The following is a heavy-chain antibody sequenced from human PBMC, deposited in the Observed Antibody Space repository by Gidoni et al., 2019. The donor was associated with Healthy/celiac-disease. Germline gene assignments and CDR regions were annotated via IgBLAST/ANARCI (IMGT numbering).Heavy chain of an antibody. D-gene: IGHD2-2*01. J-gene: IGHJ2*01. Sequence: QLQLQESVPGLVKPSETLSLTCTVSGGSISSSSYYWGWIRQPPGKGLEWIGSIYYSGGTYYNPSLKSRVTISVDTPKNQFSLKLSSVTAADTAVYYCARQVVGYCSSTSCYGYWYFDLWGRGTLVTVSS. CDR3: ARQVVGYCSSTSCYGYWYFDL. CDR2: IYYSGGT. CDR1: GGSISSSSYY. V-gene: IGHV4-39*01.